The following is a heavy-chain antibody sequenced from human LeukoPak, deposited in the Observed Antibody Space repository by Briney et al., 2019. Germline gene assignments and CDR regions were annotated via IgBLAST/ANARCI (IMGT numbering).Heavy chain of an antibody. Sequence: PGGSLRLSCAATGFTFSNYWMSWFRQAPGKGLECVANIKYDGREKQYVDSVKGRFTISRDNAKNSLFLQMNSLRAEDTAVYYCARYLNSGPEDFWGQGTLVTVSS. CDR3: ARYLNSGPEDF. CDR2: IKYDGREK. V-gene: IGHV3-7*01. CDR1: GFTFSNYW. J-gene: IGHJ4*02. D-gene: IGHD1-26*01.